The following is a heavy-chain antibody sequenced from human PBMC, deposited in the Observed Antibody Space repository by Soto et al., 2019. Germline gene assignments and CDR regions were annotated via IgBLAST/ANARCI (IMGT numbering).Heavy chain of an antibody. D-gene: IGHD6-6*01. CDR3: ASKGSSIAASSPEGTRAGFDY. CDR1: GFTSDDYA. V-gene: IGHV3-9*02. CDR2: ISWNSGSI. J-gene: IGHJ4*02. Sequence: GGSLRLSCAASGFTSDDYAMHWVRQAPGKGLEWVSGISWNSGSIGYADSVKGRFTISRNNAKNYLYLQMNSQRAEDTALYYCASKGSSIAASSPEGTRAGFDYWGQGPQVTV.